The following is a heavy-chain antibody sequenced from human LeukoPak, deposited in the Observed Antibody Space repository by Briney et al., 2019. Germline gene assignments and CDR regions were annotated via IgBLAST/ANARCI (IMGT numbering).Heavy chain of an antibody. Sequence: PGGSLRLSCAASGFTFSDYGMHWVRQAPGKGLEWVAVIWYDGSNKYYADSVKGRFTISRDNSRNTLYLQINSLRAEDTAVYYCVRELPPVVQYYFDYWGPGTLVTVSS. V-gene: IGHV3-33*01. CDR2: IWYDGSNK. D-gene: IGHD3-22*01. CDR3: VRELPPVVQYYFDY. CDR1: GFTFSDYG. J-gene: IGHJ4*02.